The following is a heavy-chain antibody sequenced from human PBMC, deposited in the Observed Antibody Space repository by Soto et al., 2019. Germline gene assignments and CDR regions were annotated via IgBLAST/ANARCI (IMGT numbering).Heavy chain of an antibody. J-gene: IGHJ4*02. CDR2: ISGSGGST. V-gene: IGHV3-23*01. CDR3: AKVGYYDSSGYYYFGSSPFDY. CDR1: GFTFSSYA. Sequence: EVQLLESGGGLVQPGGSLRLSCAASGFTFSSYAMSWVRQAPGKGLEWVSAISGSGGSTYYADSVKGRFTISRDNSKNTLYLQMNSLRAEDTAVYYCAKVGYYDSSGYYYFGSSPFDYWGQGTLVTVSS. D-gene: IGHD3-22*01.